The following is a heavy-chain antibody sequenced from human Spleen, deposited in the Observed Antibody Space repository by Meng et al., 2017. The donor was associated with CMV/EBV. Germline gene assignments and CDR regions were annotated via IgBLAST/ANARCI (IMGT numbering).Heavy chain of an antibody. J-gene: IGHJ5*02. CDR1: GVANRSSYG. CDR2: ICHSGGN. Sequence: VSGVANRSSYGWSWVRQSAGKGMEWIGEICHSGGNNYNPSLKSRVTMSIDASKSQFALMLRSVTAADTAMYYCTRWATVTPRGFDTWGQGTLVTVSS. V-gene: IGHV4-4*02. CDR3: TRWATVTPRGFDT. D-gene: IGHD4-11*01.